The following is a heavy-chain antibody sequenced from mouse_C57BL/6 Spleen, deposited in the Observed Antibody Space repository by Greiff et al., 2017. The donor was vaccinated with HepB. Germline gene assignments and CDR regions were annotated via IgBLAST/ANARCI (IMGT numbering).Heavy chain of an antibody. CDR1: GYSITSGYD. CDR3: ASGYVSYAMDY. D-gene: IGHD2-2*01. CDR2: ISYSGST. Sequence: VQLKQSGPGMVKPSQSLSLTCTVTGYSITSGYDWHWIRHFPGNKLEWMGYISYSGSTNYNPSLKSRISITHDTSKNHFFLKLNSVTTEDTATYYCASGYVSYAMDYWGQGTSVTVSS. V-gene: IGHV3-1*01. J-gene: IGHJ4*01.